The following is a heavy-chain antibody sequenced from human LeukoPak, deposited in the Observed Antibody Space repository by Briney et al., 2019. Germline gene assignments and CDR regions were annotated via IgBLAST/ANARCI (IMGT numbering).Heavy chain of an antibody. Sequence: ASVKVSCKASGYTFTGYYMHWVRQAPGQGLEWMGWINPNSGGTNYAQKFQGRVTMTRDTSISTAYMELSRLRSDDTAVYYCARYGGDSTYYYYGMDVWGQGTTVTVSS. D-gene: IGHD2-21*02. V-gene: IGHV1-2*02. CDR3: ARYGGDSTYYYYGMDV. CDR2: INPNSGGT. J-gene: IGHJ6*02. CDR1: GYTFTGYY.